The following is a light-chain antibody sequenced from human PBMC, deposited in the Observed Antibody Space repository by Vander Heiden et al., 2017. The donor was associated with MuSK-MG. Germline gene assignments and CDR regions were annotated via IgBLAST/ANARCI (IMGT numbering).Light chain of an antibody. CDR1: QDLNKY. CDR3: QHDDNLPHT. Sequence: DSEMAQSPSSLSASVGDRVTITCQASQDLNKYLSWYQLIPGKAPKLLIYDASILETGVPSRFSGSGSGTDFTFTISTLQPEDFATYYCQHDDNLPHTFGQGTQMDIK. V-gene: IGKV1-33*01. J-gene: IGKJ5*01. CDR2: DAS.